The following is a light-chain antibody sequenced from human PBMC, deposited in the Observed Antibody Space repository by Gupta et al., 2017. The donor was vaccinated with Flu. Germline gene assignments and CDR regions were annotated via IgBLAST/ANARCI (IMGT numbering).Light chain of an antibody. Sequence: DIQMTQSPSTLSASVGDRVTITCRASQNINRWLAWYQQIPVKAPRLLIYRASTLESGVSSRLSGSGSGTEFTLTISSLQPEDFGTYYCQQYDTYPSTFGPGTSVDLK. CDR3: QQYDTYPST. CDR2: RAS. CDR1: QNINRW. J-gene: IGKJ3*01. V-gene: IGKV1-5*03.